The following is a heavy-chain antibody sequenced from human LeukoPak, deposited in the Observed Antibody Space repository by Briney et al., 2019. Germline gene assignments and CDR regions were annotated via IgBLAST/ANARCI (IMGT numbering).Heavy chain of an antibody. D-gene: IGHD3-9*01. Sequence: ASVKVSCKASGYRFSGSYIHWVRQAPGQGLEWMAWINPNSGDTNYAQKFQGRVTVTRDTSISTVYMELSRLRYDDTAIYYCARAREVTGLTPWGQGTLVTVSS. CDR3: ARAREVTGLTP. CDR2: INPNSGDT. J-gene: IGHJ5*02. V-gene: IGHV1-2*02. CDR1: GYRFSGSY.